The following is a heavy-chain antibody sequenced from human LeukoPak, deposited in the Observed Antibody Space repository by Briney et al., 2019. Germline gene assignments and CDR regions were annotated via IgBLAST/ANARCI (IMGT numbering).Heavy chain of an antibody. CDR3: ARDGSSSFLGMDNWFDP. CDR1: GYTFTSYG. CDR2: ISAYNGNT. J-gene: IGHJ5*02. D-gene: IGHD6-13*01. Sequence: ASVKVSCKASGYTFTSYGISWVRQAPGQGLEWMGWISAYNGNTNYAQKLQGRVTMTRNTSISTAYMELSSLRSEDTAVYYCARDGSSSFLGMDNWFDPWGQGTLVTVSS. V-gene: IGHV1-18*01.